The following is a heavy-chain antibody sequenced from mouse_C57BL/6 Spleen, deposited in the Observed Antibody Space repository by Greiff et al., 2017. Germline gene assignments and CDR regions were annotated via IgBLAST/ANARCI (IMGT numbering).Heavy chain of an antibody. D-gene: IGHD1-1*01. CDR1: GYTFTTYP. V-gene: IGHV1-47*01. Sequence: VKLVESGAELVKPGASVKMSCKASGYTFTTYPIEWMKQNHGKSLEWIGNFHPYNDDTKYNEKFKGKATLTVEKSSSTVYLELSRLTSDDSAVYYCARGGLLRYWYFDVWGTGTTVTVSS. J-gene: IGHJ1*03. CDR2: FHPYNDDT. CDR3: ARGGLLRYWYFDV.